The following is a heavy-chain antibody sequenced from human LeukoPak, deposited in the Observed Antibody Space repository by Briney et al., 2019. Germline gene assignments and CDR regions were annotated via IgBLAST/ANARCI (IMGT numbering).Heavy chain of an antibody. CDR3: ARDRYYYDSSGYYYGSFDI. V-gene: IGHV4-59*01. CDR1: GGSISSYY. Sequence: SETLSRTCTVSGGSISSYYWSWIREPPGKGLEWIGYIYYSGSTNYNPSLKSRVTISVDTSKNQFSLKLSSVTAADTAVYYCARDRYYYDSSGYYYGSFDIWGQGTMVNVSS. J-gene: IGHJ3*02. D-gene: IGHD3-22*01. CDR2: IYYSGST.